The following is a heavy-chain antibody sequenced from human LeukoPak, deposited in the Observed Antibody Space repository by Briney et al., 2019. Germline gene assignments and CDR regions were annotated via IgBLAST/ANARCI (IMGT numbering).Heavy chain of an antibody. CDR1: GGSFSSYY. Sequence: SETLSLTCTVSGGSFSSYYWSWIRQPPGKGLEWIGYIYYSGSTDYNPSLKSRVTMSLDTSRNQFSLNLSSVTAADTAVYYCARAVITFGGVVAKGFDCWGQGTLVTVSS. J-gene: IGHJ4*02. D-gene: IGHD3-16*02. CDR3: ARAVITFGGVVAKGFDC. CDR2: IYYSGST. V-gene: IGHV4-59*01.